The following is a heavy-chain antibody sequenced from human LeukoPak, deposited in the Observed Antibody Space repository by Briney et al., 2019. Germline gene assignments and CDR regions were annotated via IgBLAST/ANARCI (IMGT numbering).Heavy chain of an antibody. Sequence: GGSLRLSCADSGFTFSNYGMNWVRQAPGKGLEWVSYISSSSDAIYYADSVKGRFTVSRDNAKDSLYLEMNSLRDEDTAVYYCARAMRSGYDYWGQGTLVTVSS. J-gene: IGHJ4*02. CDR3: ARAMRSGYDY. CDR1: GFTFSNYG. CDR2: ISSSSDAI. D-gene: IGHD5-12*01. V-gene: IGHV3-48*02.